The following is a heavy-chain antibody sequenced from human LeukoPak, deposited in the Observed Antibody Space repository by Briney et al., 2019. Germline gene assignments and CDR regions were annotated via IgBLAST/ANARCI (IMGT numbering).Heavy chain of an antibody. Sequence: GGSLRLSCAASGFTFSSYGMHWVRQAPGKGLEWVAFIRYDGSNKYYADSVKGRFTISRDNSKNTLYLQMNSLRAEDTAVYYCAKMEYYYDSSGYSNWGQGTLVTVSS. J-gene: IGHJ4*02. D-gene: IGHD3-22*01. CDR2: IRYDGSNK. CDR1: GFTFSSYG. CDR3: AKMEYYYDSSGYSN. V-gene: IGHV3-30*02.